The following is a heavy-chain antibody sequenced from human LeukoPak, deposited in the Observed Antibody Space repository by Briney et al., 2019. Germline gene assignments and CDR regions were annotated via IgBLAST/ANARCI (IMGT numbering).Heavy chain of an antibody. CDR3: ARDRVRYYGSGSYYIS. Sequence: ASVTVSCKASGYTFTSYGISWVRQAPGQGLEWMGWISAYNGNTNYAQKLQGRVTMTTDTSTSTAYMELRSLRSDDTAVYYCARDRVRYYGSGSYYISWGQGTLVTVSS. D-gene: IGHD3-10*01. V-gene: IGHV1-18*01. CDR2: ISAYNGNT. CDR1: GYTFTSYG. J-gene: IGHJ5*02.